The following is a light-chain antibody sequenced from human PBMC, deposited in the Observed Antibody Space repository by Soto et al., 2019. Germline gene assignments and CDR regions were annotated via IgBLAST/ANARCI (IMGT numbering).Light chain of an antibody. CDR3: QTWGTGIKV. CDR2: LNSDGSH. V-gene: IGLV4-69*01. J-gene: IGLJ2*01. CDR1: SGHSSHA. Sequence: QPVLTQSPSASASLGASVKLTCTLSSGHSSHAIAWHQQQPEKGPRYLMKLNSDGSHSKGDGIPDRFSGSSSGAERFLTISSLQSEDEADYYCQTWGTGIKVFGGGTKVTVL.